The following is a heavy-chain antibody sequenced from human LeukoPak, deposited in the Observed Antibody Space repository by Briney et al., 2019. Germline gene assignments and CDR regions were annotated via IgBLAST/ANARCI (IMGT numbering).Heavy chain of an antibody. V-gene: IGHV4-34*01. CDR3: ARLPYYDFWSGGDAFDI. D-gene: IGHD3-3*01. Sequence: SETLSLTCAVYGGTFSGYYWSWIRQPPGKGLEWIGEINHSGSTNYNPSLKSRVTISVDTSKNQFSLKLSSVTAADTAVYYCARLPYYDFWSGGDAFDIWGQGTMVTVSS. CDR2: INHSGST. CDR1: GGTFSGYY. J-gene: IGHJ3*02.